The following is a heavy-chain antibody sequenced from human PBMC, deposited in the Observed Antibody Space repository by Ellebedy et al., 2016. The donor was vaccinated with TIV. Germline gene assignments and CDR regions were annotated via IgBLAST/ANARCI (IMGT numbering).Heavy chain of an antibody. V-gene: IGHV3-30*02. CDR1: GFTFSSYG. D-gene: IGHD5-12*01. CDR2: IWYDGSNK. Sequence: GESLKISXAASGFTFSSYGMHWVRQAPGKGLEWVAVIWYDGSNKYYADSVKGRFTISRDNSKNTLYLQMNSLRAEDTAVYYCAKGLKSGYGYPYYYYGMDVWGQGTTVTVSS. CDR3: AKGLKSGYGYPYYYYGMDV. J-gene: IGHJ6*02.